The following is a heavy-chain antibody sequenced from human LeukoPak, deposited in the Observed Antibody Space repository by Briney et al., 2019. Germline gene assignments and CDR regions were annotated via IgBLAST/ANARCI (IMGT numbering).Heavy chain of an antibody. D-gene: IGHD3-10*01. J-gene: IGHJ4*02. CDR2: IYSSGST. CDR3: ARGLSPRINMVRGVRPPFRGVFDY. CDR1: GGSISSYY. V-gene: IGHV4-4*07. Sequence: PSETLSLTCTVSGGSISSYYWSWIRQPAGKGLEWIGRIYSSGSTSYNPSLMSRITMSVDTSKNQFSLKLSSVTAADTAVYYRARGLSPRINMVRGVRPPFRGVFDYWGQGTLVTVSS.